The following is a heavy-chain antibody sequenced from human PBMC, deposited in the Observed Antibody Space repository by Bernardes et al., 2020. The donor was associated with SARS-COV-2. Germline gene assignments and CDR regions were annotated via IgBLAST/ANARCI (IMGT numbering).Heavy chain of an antibody. V-gene: IGHV3-74*03. D-gene: IGHD3-9*01. CDR1: GFTFSSFW. J-gene: IGHJ4*02. Sequence: GGSLSLSRAASGFTFSSFWMHWVRQAPGPGLVGVSRINSDGSGTMYADSVKGRFTMSRDNGKNTLYLQMNSLRAEDTAVYYCGNGGSTICYWGQGTLVTGSS. CDR2: INSDGSGT. CDR3: GNGGSTICY.